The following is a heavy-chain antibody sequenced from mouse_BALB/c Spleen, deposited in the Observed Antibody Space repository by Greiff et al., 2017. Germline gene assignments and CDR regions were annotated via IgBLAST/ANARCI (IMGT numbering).Heavy chain of an antibody. CDR2: INPSNGRT. J-gene: IGHJ2*01. CDR1: GYTFTSYW. D-gene: IGHD1-1*01. CDR3: ARWATTVVAPDY. Sequence: QVQLQQPGAELVKPGASVKLSCKASGYTFTSYWMHWVKQRPGQGLEWIGEINPSNGRTNYNEKFKSKATLTVDKSSSTAYMQLSSLTSEDSAVYYGARWATTVVAPDYWGQGTTLTVSS. V-gene: IGHV1S81*02.